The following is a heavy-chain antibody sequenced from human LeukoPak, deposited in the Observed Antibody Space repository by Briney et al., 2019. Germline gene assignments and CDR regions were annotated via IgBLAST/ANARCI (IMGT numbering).Heavy chain of an antibody. CDR1: GFTVSSNY. V-gene: IGHV3-66*01. CDR2: IYSGGST. D-gene: IGHD3-16*01. CDR3: ARDYIGGWNDY. J-gene: IGHJ4*02. Sequence: GGSLRLSCAASGFTVSSNYMSWVRQAPGKGLEWVSVIYSGGSTYYADSVKGRFTISRDNAKNSLYLQMNSLRVEDTAMYFCARDYIGGWNDYWGQGTLVTVSS.